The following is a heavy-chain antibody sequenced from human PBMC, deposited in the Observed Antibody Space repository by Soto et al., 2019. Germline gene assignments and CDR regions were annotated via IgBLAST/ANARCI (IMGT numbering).Heavy chain of an antibody. CDR1: GFTFSSYA. V-gene: IGHV3-23*01. CDR2: ISGSGGST. Sequence: TGGSLRLSCAASGFTFSSYAMSWVRQAPGKGLEWVSAISGSGGSTYYADSVKGRFTISRDNSKNTLYLQMNSLRAEDTAVYYCAKSQFPLGYCSGGSCYSGLFDYWGQGTLVTVSS. CDR3: AKSQFPLGYCSGGSCYSGLFDY. D-gene: IGHD2-15*01. J-gene: IGHJ4*02.